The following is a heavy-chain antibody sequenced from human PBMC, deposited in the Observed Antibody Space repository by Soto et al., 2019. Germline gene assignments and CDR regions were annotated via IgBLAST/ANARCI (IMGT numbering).Heavy chain of an antibody. J-gene: IGHJ4*02. CDR3: ARGVTTVTTFDY. V-gene: IGHV4-34*01. CDR2: INHSGST. CDR1: GGSFSGYY. D-gene: IGHD4-17*01. Sequence: SETLSLTCAVYGGSFSGYYWSWIRQPPGKGLEWIGEINHSGSTNYNPSLKSRVTISVDRSKNQFSLKLSSVTAADTAVYYCARGVTTVTTFDYWGQGTLVTVSS.